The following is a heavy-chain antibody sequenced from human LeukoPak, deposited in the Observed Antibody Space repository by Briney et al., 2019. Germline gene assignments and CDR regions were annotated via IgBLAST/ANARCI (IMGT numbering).Heavy chain of an antibody. CDR1: GFTFSSYA. J-gene: IGHJ4*02. CDR3: AKEAVAGIVDY. CDR2: LSGGGGDT. V-gene: IGHV3-23*01. D-gene: IGHD6-19*01. Sequence: GGSLRLSCAASGFTFSSYAMSWVRQAPGKGLEWVSALSGGGGDTYYADSGKGRFTISRDNSKSTLYLQMNSLRAEDTAVYYCAKEAVAGIVDYWGQGTLVTVSS.